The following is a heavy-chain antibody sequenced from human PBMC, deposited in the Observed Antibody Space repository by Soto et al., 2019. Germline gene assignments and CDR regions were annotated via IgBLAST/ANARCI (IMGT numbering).Heavy chain of an antibody. J-gene: IGHJ6*04. CDR1: GFTLSSYT. CDR3: ARDRGTVGMAYYGMDV. D-gene: IGHD3-10*01. Sequence: PGGSLRLSCAASGFTLSSYTMNWVRQAPGKGLEWVSFISSTSSFIYYADSVRGRFTISRDNAKNSLYLQMNSLRAEDTAVYHCARDRGTVGMAYYGMDVWGKGTTVTVSS. CDR2: ISSTSSFI. V-gene: IGHV3-21*01.